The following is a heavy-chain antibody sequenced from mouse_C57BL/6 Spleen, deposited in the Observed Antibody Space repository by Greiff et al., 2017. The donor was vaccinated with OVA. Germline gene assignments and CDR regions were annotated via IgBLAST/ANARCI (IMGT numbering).Heavy chain of an antibody. J-gene: IGHJ2*01. CDR2: IYPGDGDT. CDR1: GYAFSSSW. V-gene: IGHV1-82*01. CDR3: ARDGALLRIRD. Sequence: QVQLQQSGPELVKPGASVKISCKASGYAFSSSWMNWVKQRPGKGLEWIGRIYPGDGDTNYNGKFKGKATLTADKSSSTAYMQLSSLTSEDSAVYFCARDGALLRIRDWGQGTTLTVSS. D-gene: IGHD1-2*01.